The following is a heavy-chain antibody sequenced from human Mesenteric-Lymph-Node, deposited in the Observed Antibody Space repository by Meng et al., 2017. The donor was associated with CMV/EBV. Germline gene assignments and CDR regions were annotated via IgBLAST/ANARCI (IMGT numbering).Heavy chain of an antibody. CDR2: ISYDGNDK. J-gene: IGHJ5*02. CDR1: FSGYY. D-gene: IGHD2-8*02. CDR3: AREEKPSPGGDYWANNVFGP. Sequence: FSGYYWSWIRQPPGKGLEWVAVISYDGNDKIYRDSVKGRFTVSRDNSKNTLYLQLNSLTIEDTAVYYCAREEKPSPGGDYWANNVFGPWGQGTLVTVSS. V-gene: IGHV3-30*03.